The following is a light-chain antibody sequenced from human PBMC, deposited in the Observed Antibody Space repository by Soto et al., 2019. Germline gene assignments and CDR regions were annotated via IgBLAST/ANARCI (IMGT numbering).Light chain of an antibody. J-gene: IGKJ2*01. CDR1: QGISNY. CDR3: QKYVDAPKT. CDR2: AAS. Sequence: DIQMTQSPSSLSASVGDRVTITCRASQGISNYLAWYQQKPGKVPKLLIYAASTLQSGVPSRFIGSGSETDFTLTISSLQPKDAETYYCQKYVDAPKTFGQGTKLEIK. V-gene: IGKV1-27*01.